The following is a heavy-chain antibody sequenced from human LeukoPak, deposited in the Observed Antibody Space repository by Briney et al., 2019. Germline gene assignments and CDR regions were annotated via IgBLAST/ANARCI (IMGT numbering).Heavy chain of an antibody. V-gene: IGHV4-34*01. J-gene: IGHJ6*03. CDR1: GGSFSGYY. D-gene: IGHD1-14*01. CDR3: ARLGRRYPYYYYYYMDV. Sequence: XETLSXXXAVYGGSFSGYYWSWIRQPPGKGLEWIGEINHSGSTNYNPSLKSRVTISVDTSKNQFSLKLSSVTAADTAVYYCARLGRRYPYYYYYYMDVWGKGTTVTVSS. CDR2: INHSGST.